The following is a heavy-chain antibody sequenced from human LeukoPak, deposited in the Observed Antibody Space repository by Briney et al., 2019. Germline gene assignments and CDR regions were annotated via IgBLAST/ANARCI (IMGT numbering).Heavy chain of an antibody. D-gene: IGHD6-13*01. Sequence: ASVKVSCKASGYTFTSYDINWVRQATGQGLELMGWMNPNSGNTGYAQKFQGRVTITRNTSISTAYMELSSLRSEDTAVYYCARAAYSSSWSYYYYYMDIWGKGTTVTVSS. CDR3: ARAAYSSSWSYYYYYMDI. CDR2: MNPNSGNT. CDR1: GYTFTSYD. V-gene: IGHV1-8*03. J-gene: IGHJ6*03.